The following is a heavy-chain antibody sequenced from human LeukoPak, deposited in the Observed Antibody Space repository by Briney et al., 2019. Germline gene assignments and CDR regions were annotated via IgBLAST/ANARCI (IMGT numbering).Heavy chain of an antibody. V-gene: IGHV3-23*01. J-gene: IGHJ4*02. D-gene: IGHD2-21*01. CDR1: GFTFSSSV. CDR3: AKDFRIGYSAHFDY. CDR2: ISGSGGGT. Sequence: GGSLRLSCAASGFTFSSSVMNWVRQAPGKGLEWVSSISGSGGGTYYADSVKGRFSISRDNSKNTLYLQMDSLRGEDTAVYYCAKDFRIGYSAHFDYWGQGALVTVSS.